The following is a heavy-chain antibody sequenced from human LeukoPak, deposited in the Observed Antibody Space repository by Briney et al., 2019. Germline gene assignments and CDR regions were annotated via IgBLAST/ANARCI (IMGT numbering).Heavy chain of an antibody. V-gene: IGHV3-49*04. J-gene: IGHJ4*02. CDR2: IRGTPYSGTT. CDR3: TRGKSFLDY. CDR1: GFTFGDYG. Sequence: GGSLRLSCTASGFTFGDYGMSWVRQAPGKGLEWVGFIRGTPYSGTTEYAASVKGIFTISRDDAKSIAYLQMNSLKTEDTAVYYCTRGKSFLDYWGQGTLATVSS. D-gene: IGHD3-16*01.